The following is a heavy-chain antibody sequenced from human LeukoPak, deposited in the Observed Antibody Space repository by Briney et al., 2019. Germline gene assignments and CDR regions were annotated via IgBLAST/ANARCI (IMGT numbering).Heavy chain of an antibody. Sequence: GRSLRLSCTASGFTFGDYAMSWVRQAPGKGLEGVGFIRSKAYGGTTEYAASVKGRFTISRDDSKSIAYLQMNSLKTEDTAVYYCTRAIKRQSTMIVVVMGEEDAFDIWGQGTMVTVSS. CDR3: TRAIKRQSTMIVVVMGEEDAFDI. V-gene: IGHV3-49*04. J-gene: IGHJ3*02. CDR2: IRSKAYGGTT. D-gene: IGHD3-22*01. CDR1: GFTFGDYA.